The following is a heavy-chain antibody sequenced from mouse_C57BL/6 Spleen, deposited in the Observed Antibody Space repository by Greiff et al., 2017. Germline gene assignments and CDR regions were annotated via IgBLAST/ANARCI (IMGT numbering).Heavy chain of an antibody. V-gene: IGHV1-7*01. J-gene: IGHJ1*03. D-gene: IGHD1-1*01. CDR1: GYTFTSYW. CDR2: INPSSGYT. Sequence: QVQLQQSGAELAKPGASVKLSCKASGYTFTSYWMHWVKQRPGQGLEWIGYINPSSGYTKYIQKFKDKATLTADKSSSTAYMQLSSLTYEDSAVYYCATSTVDWYFDVWGTGTTVTVSS. CDR3: ATSTVDWYFDV.